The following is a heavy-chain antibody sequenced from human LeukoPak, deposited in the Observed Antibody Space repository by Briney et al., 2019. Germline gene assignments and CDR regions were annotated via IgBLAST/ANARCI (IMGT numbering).Heavy chain of an antibody. CDR1: GGSISSYY. Sequence: SETLSLTRTVSGGSISSYYWSWIRQPPGKGLEWIGYIYYSGSTNYTPSLKSRVTISVDTSKNQFSLKLSSVTAADTAVYYCARDPPGSGSYYDYWGQGTLVTVSS. J-gene: IGHJ4*02. D-gene: IGHD3-10*01. V-gene: IGHV4-59*01. CDR2: IYYSGST. CDR3: ARDPPGSGSYYDY.